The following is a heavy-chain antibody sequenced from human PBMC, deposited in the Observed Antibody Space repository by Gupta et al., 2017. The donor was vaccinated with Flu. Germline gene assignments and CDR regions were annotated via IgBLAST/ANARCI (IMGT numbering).Heavy chain of an antibody. CDR2: VHYSGST. CDR3: ARLGVCSSPTCYDAFDI. J-gene: IGHJ3*02. V-gene: IGHV4-39*01. CDR1: AGSISSDSYY. Sequence: QLQLQESGPGLVKSSATLSLTCTGSAGSISSDSYYWAWLRQPPGKGLEWIATVHYSGSTYYSPSLRTPLTISVDTSKNQFSLKMSSVTAADTAIYYCARLGVCSSPTCYDAFDIWGPGTMVTVSS. D-gene: IGHD2-2*01.